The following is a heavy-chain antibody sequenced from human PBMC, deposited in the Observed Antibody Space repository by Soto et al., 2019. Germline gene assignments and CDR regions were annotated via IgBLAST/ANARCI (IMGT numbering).Heavy chain of an antibody. CDR3: ARGSYYDSSGYYWGFDY. V-gene: IGHV1-69*13. CDR2: IIPIFATA. Sequence: SSVKVSCKASGGTFSSYAINWVRQAPGQGLEWLGKIIPIFATASYSQNLQGRGPLTADESTSTAYMELSRLRSEGTAVYYCARGSYYDSSGYYWGFDYWGQGTLVTVS. CDR1: GGTFSSYA. J-gene: IGHJ4*01. D-gene: IGHD3-22*01.